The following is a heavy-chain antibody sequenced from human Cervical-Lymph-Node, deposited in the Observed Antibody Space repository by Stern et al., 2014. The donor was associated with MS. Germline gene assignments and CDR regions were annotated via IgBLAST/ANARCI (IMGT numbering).Heavy chain of an antibody. D-gene: IGHD5-24*01. J-gene: IGHJ4*02. CDR1: GGTLSSNT. Sequence: VHLVESAAEVRKPGSSVKVSCKVSGGTLSSNTIDWVRQAPGQGLEWMGVIIAIIGTTDYAQTFHGRVTITADESTNIVYMEVTSLRSEDTAVYYCARVIGDGYDSLDDWGQGTLVTVSS. CDR3: ARVIGDGYDSLDD. V-gene: IGHV1-69*01. CDR2: IIAIIGTT.